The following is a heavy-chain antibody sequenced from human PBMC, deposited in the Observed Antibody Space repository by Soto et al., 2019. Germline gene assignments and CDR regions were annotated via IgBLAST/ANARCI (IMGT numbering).Heavy chain of an antibody. V-gene: IGHV1-2*02. CDR3: ARERLEGLYGMDV. Sequence: SXKVSFKASGYTXSGYYIDLVRQAPGQGLEWMGWINPNSGGTKYAQKFQGRVTMTRDTSISTAYMELSRLRPDDTDVYYCARERLEGLYGMDVWGQGTTVTVSS. CDR2: INPNSGGT. CDR1: GYTXSGYY. D-gene: IGHD1-1*01. J-gene: IGHJ6*02.